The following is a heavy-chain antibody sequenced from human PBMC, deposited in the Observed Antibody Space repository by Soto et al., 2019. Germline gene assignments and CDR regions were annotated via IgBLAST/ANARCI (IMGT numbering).Heavy chain of an antibody. Sequence: SESLSLTCAVYGGSFSGYYWSWIRQPPVKELEWLGALNHSGSTNYNPSLKSRVTISVDTSKKQFSRKLSSVTAADTAVHYRARSEMTTVTGDYYYCGMDGWRQGTTVVVSS. CDR1: GGSFSGYY. D-gene: IGHD4-17*01. V-gene: IGHV4-34*01. CDR2: LNHSGST. CDR3: ARSEMTTVTGDYYYCGMDG. J-gene: IGHJ6*02.